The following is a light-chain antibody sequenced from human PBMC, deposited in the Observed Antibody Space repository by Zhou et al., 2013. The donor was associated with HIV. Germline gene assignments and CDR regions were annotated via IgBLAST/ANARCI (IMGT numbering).Light chain of an antibody. V-gene: IGKV3-20*01. CDR3: QQYGSSPQFT. CDR2: GAS. CDR1: QSVSSSY. J-gene: IGKJ5*01. Sequence: EVVMTQSPATLSVSPGERVTLSCRASQSVSSSYLTWYQQKPGQAPRLLIYGASSRATGIPDRFSGSGSGTDFTLTISRLEPEDFAVYYCQQYGSSPQFTFGQGTRLEIK.